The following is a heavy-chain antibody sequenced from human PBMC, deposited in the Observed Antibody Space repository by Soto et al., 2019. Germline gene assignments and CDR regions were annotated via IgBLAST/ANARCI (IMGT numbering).Heavy chain of an antibody. D-gene: IGHD6-13*01. V-gene: IGHV5-51*01. J-gene: IGHJ6*02. CDR1: GYSFTNFW. CDR2: VYPDDSDT. CDR3: AGLGSSGSSSWFGA. Sequence: GESLKISCKGSGYSFTNFWIGWVRQMPGKGLEWMGTVYPDDSDTRYSPSFQGQVTISADKSISTAYLQWSSLKASDTAMYYCAGLGSSGSSSWFGAWGQGTTVTVSS.